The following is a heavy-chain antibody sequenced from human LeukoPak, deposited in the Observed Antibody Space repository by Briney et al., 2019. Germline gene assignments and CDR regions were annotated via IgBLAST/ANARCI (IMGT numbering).Heavy chain of an antibody. J-gene: IGHJ4*02. D-gene: IGHD1-26*01. CDR3: ARVEAGGSYDFDY. CDR1: GGTFSSYA. CDR2: IIPIFGTA. Sequence: GASVKVSCKASGGTFSSYAISWVRQAPGQGLEWMGGIIPIFGTANYAQKFQGRVTITADESTSTAYMELSSLRSEDTAVYYCARVEAGGSYDFDYWGQGTLVTVSS. V-gene: IGHV1-69*01.